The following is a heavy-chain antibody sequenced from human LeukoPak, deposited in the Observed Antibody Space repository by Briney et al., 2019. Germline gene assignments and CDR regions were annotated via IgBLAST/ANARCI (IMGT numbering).Heavy chain of an antibody. CDR1: VVIVSSNTAA. V-gene: IGHV6-1*01. J-gene: IGHJ3*01. CDR3: IRVPLSSEAFHL. CDR2: TYYRSKWYN. Sequence: QTLALSCAISVVIVSSNTAACDWIRPSPSRGLEWLGRTYYRSKWYNDYAVFVKSVITINADTTQSQLSLQLNSETPEDTAVCLCIRVPLSSEAFHLWGQGTMVTVSS. D-gene: IGHD2-8*01.